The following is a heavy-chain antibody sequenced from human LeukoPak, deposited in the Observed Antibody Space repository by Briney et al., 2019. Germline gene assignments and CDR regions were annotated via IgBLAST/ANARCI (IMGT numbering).Heavy chain of an antibody. Sequence: GGSLRLSCAASGFTFSDYYMSWVRQAPGKGLEWVSTVSGSGGRTDYADSVKGRFTISRDNPKNTLYLQMNSLRAEDTAVYYCAKDRGHCINGVCHNYYYMDVWGKGTTVTVSS. V-gene: IGHV3-23*01. J-gene: IGHJ6*03. CDR2: VSGSGGRT. CDR3: AKDRGHCINGVCHNYYYMDV. D-gene: IGHD2-8*01. CDR1: GFTFSDYY.